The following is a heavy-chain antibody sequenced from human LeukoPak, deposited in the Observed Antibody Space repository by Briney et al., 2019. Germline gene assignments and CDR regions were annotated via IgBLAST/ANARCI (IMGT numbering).Heavy chain of an antibody. Sequence: PGRSLRLSCAASGFTISTYFMHWVRQAPGKGLEWVADIASDGSHTFYVESVKGRFTISRDNSKNTLYLQMNRLRAEDTAVYFCARERQDTILHSGAFDIWGQGTMVTVSS. V-gene: IGHV3-30-3*01. D-gene: IGHD2-21*01. CDR3: ARERQDTILHSGAFDI. J-gene: IGHJ3*02. CDR1: GFTISTYF. CDR2: IASDGSHT.